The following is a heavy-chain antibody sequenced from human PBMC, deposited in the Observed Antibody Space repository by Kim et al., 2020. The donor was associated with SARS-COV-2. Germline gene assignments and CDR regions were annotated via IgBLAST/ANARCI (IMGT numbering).Heavy chain of an antibody. D-gene: IGHD6-13*01. J-gene: IGHJ4*02. Sequence: RVTISVDTSKNQFSLKLSSVTAADTAVYYCARFRTPTYSSSWYDFGCFDYWGQGTLVTVSS. CDR3: ARFRTPTYSSSWYDFGCFDY. V-gene: IGHV4-34*01.